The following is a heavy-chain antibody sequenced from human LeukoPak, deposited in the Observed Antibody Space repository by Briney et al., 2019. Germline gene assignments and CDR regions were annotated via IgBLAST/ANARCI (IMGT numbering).Heavy chain of an antibody. V-gene: IGHV1-2*02. D-gene: IGHD2-21*01. CDR3: ASAACGGDCSMGPDWYFDL. CDR2: INPNSGGT. CDR1: GYIFTGYY. Sequence: GASVKVSCKASGYIFTGYYMHWVRQAPGQGLEWMGWINPNSGGTNYAQKFQDRVTMTRDTSITTVYMELSSLISDDTAVYYCASAACGGDCSMGPDWYFDLWGRGTLVTVSS. J-gene: IGHJ2*01.